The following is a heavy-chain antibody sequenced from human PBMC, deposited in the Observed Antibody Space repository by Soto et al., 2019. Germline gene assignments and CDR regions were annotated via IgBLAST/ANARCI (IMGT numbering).Heavy chain of an antibody. CDR1: GFTFSSYA. V-gene: IGHV3-23*01. CDR3: AKTPVRGYDLG. Sequence: GGSLRLSCAASGFTFSSYAMSWVRQAPGKGLEWVSAISGSGGSTYYADSVKGRFTISRDNSKNTLYLQMNSLRAEDTAVYYYAKTPVRGYDLGWGQGTLVTVSS. D-gene: IGHD5-12*01. CDR2: ISGSGGST. J-gene: IGHJ4*02.